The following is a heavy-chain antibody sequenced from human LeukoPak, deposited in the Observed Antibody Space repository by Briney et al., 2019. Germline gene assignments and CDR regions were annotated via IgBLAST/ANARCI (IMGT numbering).Heavy chain of an antibody. CDR3: ARDVGYNYPNWFDS. J-gene: IGHJ5*01. D-gene: IGHD5-24*01. Sequence: GASVKVSCKASGGTFSPYAISWVRQAPGQGLEWMGRITSKFGAASYAQKFQGRVSITTDESTNTAYMNLSSLRSEDTAMYYCARDVGYNYPNWFDSWGQGTLVTVSS. CDR2: ITSKFGAA. V-gene: IGHV1-69*05. CDR1: GGTFSPYA.